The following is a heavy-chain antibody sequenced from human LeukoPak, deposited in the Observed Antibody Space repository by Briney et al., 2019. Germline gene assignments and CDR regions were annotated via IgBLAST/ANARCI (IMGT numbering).Heavy chain of an antibody. J-gene: IGHJ4*02. D-gene: IGHD3-22*01. CDR2: ISYDGSNK. Sequence: PGGSLRLSCAASGFTFSSYAMHWVRQAPGKGLEWGAVISYDGSNKYYADSVKGRFTISRDNSKNTLYLQMNSLRAEDTAVYYCARDSDYYDSSGYYASGDYWGQGTLVTVSS. CDR1: GFTFSSYA. V-gene: IGHV3-30-3*01. CDR3: ARDSDYYDSSGYYASGDY.